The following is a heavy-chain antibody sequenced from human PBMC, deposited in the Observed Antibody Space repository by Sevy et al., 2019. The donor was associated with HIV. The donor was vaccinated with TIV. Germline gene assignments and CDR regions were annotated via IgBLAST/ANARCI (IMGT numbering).Heavy chain of an antibody. V-gene: IGHV3-15*01. CDR1: GFTFSNAW. CDR3: TTQIQLWLRGYYYYYGMDV. D-gene: IGHD5-18*01. CDR2: IKSKTDGGTT. Sequence: GGSLRLSCAASGFTFSNAWMSWVRQAPGKGLEWVGRIKSKTDGGTTDYAAPVKGRFTISRDNSKNTLYLQMNSLKTDDTAVYYCTTQIQLWLRGYYYYYGMDVWGQGTTVTVSS. J-gene: IGHJ6*02.